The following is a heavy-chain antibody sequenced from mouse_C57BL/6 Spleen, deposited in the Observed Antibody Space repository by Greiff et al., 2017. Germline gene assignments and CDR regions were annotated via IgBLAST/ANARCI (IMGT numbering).Heavy chain of an antibody. V-gene: IGHV1-81*01. CDR2: IYPSRGNT. J-gene: IGHJ2*01. Sequence: VKLVESGAELARPGASVKLSCKASGYTFTSYGISWVKQRTGQGLEWIGEIYPSRGNTYYNEQFTGKATLTADKSSSTAYMELRSLTSEDSAVYFWARVYEYVDDWGQGTTLTVSS. D-gene: IGHD2-10*02. CDR3: ARVYEYVDD. CDR1: GYTFTSYG.